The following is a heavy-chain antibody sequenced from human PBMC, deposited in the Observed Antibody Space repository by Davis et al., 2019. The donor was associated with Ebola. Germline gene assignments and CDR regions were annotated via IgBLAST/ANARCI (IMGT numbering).Heavy chain of an antibody. D-gene: IGHD1-1*01. CDR1: GDTLSSYA. J-gene: IGHJ4*02. CDR3: ARAQFPTTSDH. Sequence: SVKVSCKAVGDTLSSYAMTWVRQAPGQGLEWMGGIIPVFRTANYAQKFQGRVTITADESTRTAYMELNGLRSEDTAVYYCARAQFPTTSDHWGQGTLVTVSS. V-gene: IGHV1-69*13. CDR2: IIPVFRTA.